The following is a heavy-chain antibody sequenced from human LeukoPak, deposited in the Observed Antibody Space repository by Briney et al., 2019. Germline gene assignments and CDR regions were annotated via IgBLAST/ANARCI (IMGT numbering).Heavy chain of an antibody. CDR2: VTGSGGNT. CDR1: GFTFGSYA. CDR3: AKEYSGSRDYFYGMDV. V-gene: IGHV3-23*01. Sequence: GGSLRLSCAASGFTFGSYAMSWVRQAPGKGLEWVSVVTGSGGNTYYADSVKGRFTISRDNSESTLSLQMNSLRAEDTAVYYCAKEYSGSRDYFYGMDVWGQGTTVTVSS. J-gene: IGHJ6*02. D-gene: IGHD6-6*01.